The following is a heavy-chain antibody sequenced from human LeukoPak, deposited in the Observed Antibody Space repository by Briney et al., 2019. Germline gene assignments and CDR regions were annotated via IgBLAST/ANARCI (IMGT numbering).Heavy chain of an antibody. CDR3: ARGGIITSYAFEI. CDR1: GFSFSTYA. D-gene: IGHD1-26*01. CDR2: ISTTSSYI. V-gene: IGHV3-21*01. J-gene: IGHJ3*02. Sequence: GGSLRLSCAASGFSFSTYAISWVRQAPGKGLEWVSCISTTSSYIFYADSVRGRFTISRDNAKNSLYLQMDSLRAEDTAVYYCARGGIITSYAFEIWGQGSMVTVSS.